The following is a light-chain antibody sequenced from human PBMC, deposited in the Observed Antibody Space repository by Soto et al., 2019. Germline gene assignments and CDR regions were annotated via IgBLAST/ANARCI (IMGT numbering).Light chain of an antibody. CDR2: EVD. J-gene: IGLJ3*02. V-gene: IGLV2-14*01. CDR1: SSDVGAYNY. Sequence: QSVLTQPASVSGSPGQSISISCTGSSSDVGAYNYVAWYQQKPGKAPKLLIYEVDNRPSGISHRFSGSESGNTASLTISGLQTEDEADYYCSSYTVINTAVFGGGTKLTVL. CDR3: SSYTVINTAV.